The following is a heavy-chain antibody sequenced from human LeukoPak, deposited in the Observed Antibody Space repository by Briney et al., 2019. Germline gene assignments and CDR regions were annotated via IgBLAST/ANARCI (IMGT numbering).Heavy chain of an antibody. V-gene: IGHV4-59*12. Sequence: SETLSLTCNVSGGSISSYYWSWIRQPPGKGLEWIGYIYYSGSTNYNPSLKSRATISVDTSKNQFSLKLSSVTAADTAVYYCARGGVRGGELRKELDYWGQGTLVTVSS. CDR3: ARGGVRGGELRKELDY. J-gene: IGHJ4*02. CDR1: GGSISSYY. D-gene: IGHD3-10*01. CDR2: IYYSGST.